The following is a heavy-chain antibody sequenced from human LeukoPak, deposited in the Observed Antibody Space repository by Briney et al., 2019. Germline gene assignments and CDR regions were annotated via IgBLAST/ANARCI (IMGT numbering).Heavy chain of an antibody. Sequence: ASVKVSCKASGYTFTGYYMHWVRQAPGQGLEWMGWINPNSGGTNYAQKFQGRVTMNRDTSISTAYMELSRLRSDDTAVYYCAIFPYYYDSSGPYYYYYYMDVWGKGTTVTVSS. CDR2: INPNSGGT. CDR3: AIFPYYYDSSGPYYYYYYMDV. J-gene: IGHJ6*03. D-gene: IGHD3-22*01. V-gene: IGHV1-2*02. CDR1: GYTFTGYY.